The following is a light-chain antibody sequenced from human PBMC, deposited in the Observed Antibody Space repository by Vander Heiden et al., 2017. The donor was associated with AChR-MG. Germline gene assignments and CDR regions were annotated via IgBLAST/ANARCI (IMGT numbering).Light chain of an antibody. CDR3: QQHKSYPHT. CDR2: GAS. CDR1: QDLNNY. V-gene: IGKV1-9*01. J-gene: IGKJ4*01. Sequence: DIQVTQPPFFLPASVGDRVTITYRASQDLNNYLAWYQQKPGKAPRLLVYGASTMQTGIPARFSGSGSGTEFTLTISSLEPEDFAAYHCQQHKSYPHTFGEGTKVE.